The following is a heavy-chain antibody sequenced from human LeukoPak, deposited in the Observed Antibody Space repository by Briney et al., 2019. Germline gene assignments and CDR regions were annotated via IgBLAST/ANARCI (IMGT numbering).Heavy chain of an antibody. CDR3: TREDNWYFDL. V-gene: IGHV3-11*05. CDR2: VSTDSTYT. J-gene: IGHJ2*01. CDR1: GFTFSDYY. Sequence: PGGSLRLSCTASGFTFSDYYMTWIRQAPGKGLEWLSYVSTDSTYTNYADSVKGRFTISRDSAKSSLYLQLNSLTAEDTAVYYCTREDNWYFDLWGRGTLVTVSS.